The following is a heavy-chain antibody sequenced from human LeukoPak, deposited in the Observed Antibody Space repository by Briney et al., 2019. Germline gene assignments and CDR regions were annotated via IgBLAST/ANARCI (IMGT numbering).Heavy chain of an antibody. CDR1: GLPFSSIA. J-gene: IGHJ3*02. Sequence: GGPLGLPWEALGLPFSSIAMPWVGKPQGKGRGGWPFLPYDGSNKYYADSVKGRFTISRDNSKNTLYLQMNSLRAEDTAVYYCARVACSSTSCGYDAFDIWGQGTMVTVSS. V-gene: IGHV3-30*04. CDR3: ARVACSSTSCGYDAFDI. D-gene: IGHD2-2*01. CDR2: LPYDGSNK.